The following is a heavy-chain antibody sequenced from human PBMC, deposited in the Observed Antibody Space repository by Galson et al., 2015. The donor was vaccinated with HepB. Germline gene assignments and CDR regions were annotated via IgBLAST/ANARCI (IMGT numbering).Heavy chain of an antibody. Sequence: SVKVSRKASGYTLTSYYMHWVRQAPGQGLEWMGIINPSGGSTTYAQKFQGRVTMTRDTSTSTVYMEVSSLRSEDTAVYYCARPLYSSGWYSGYYYGMDVWGQGTTVTVSS. CDR2: INPSGGST. D-gene: IGHD6-19*01. V-gene: IGHV1-46*01. J-gene: IGHJ6*02. CDR3: ARPLYSSGWYSGYYYGMDV. CDR1: GYTLTSYY.